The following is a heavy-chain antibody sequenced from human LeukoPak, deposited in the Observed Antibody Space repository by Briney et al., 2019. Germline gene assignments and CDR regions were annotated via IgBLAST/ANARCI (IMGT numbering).Heavy chain of an antibody. CDR3: ARLSLKVLEWSPTKGKETHYFDY. J-gene: IGHJ4*02. Sequence: SETLSLTCTVSGGSISSSAYHWGWIRHPPGKGREWIVSIHYSVSTYSNPSLKSRVTISVDTSKNQFSLKLSSSTAADTALYYCARLSLKVLEWSPTKGKETHYFDYWGQGTLVTVSS. D-gene: IGHD3-3*01. V-gene: IGHV4-39*01. CDR1: GGSISSSAYH. CDR2: IHYSVST.